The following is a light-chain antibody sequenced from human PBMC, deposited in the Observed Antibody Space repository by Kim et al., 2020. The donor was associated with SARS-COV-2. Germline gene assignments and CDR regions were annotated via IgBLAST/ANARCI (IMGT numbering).Light chain of an antibody. Sequence: PGEGGALSCRASETVGNRYLAWYQQKPGQSPRLLIYGASTRATGIPDRFSGSGSGTDFTLTISRLEPEDFALYYCQQYGTSPRTFGQGTKLEI. CDR2: GAS. CDR3: QQYGTSPRT. J-gene: IGKJ2*01. CDR1: ETVGNRY. V-gene: IGKV3-20*01.